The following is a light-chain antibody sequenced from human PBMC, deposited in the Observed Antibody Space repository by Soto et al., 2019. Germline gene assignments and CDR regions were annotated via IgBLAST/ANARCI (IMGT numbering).Light chain of an antibody. J-gene: IGKJ2*01. CDR3: QQYYSIPFT. CDR2: GAS. Sequence: DFVMTQAPDSLAVSLGERATINCKSSQSVLYNSNNKNHLGWFQQKPGHPPKLLIYGASFRPSGVPDRFSGSGSVTDFTLTISSLQAEDVAVYCCQQYYSIPFTFGQGTKLEI. CDR1: QSVLYNSNNKNH. V-gene: IGKV4-1*01.